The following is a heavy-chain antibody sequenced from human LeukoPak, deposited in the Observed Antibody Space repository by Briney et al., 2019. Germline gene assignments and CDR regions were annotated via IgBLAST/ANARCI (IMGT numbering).Heavy chain of an antibody. CDR1: GFTFSSYW. V-gene: IGHV3-7*02. Sequence: GGSLRLSCAASGFTFSSYWMAGVRQAPGKGLEWVAKIKQDGSEKYYVDSVKGRFTISRDNAKNSLYLQMNSLGAEDTAGYYCARRGTSSSCAHFDYWGQGTLVTVSS. J-gene: IGHJ4*02. CDR3: ARRGTSSSCAHFDY. CDR2: IKQDGSEK. D-gene: IGHD6-13*01.